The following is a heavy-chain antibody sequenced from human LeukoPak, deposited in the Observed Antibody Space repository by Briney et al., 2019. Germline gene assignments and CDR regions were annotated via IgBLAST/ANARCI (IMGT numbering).Heavy chain of an antibody. CDR2: FDPEDGET. CDR1: GYTLTELS. CDR3: ATHDYGGDFDWCFDL. D-gene: IGHD4-23*01. Sequence: ASVKVSCKVSGYTLTELSMHWVRQAPGKGLEWMGGFDPEDGETIYAQKFQGRVTMTEDTSTDTAYMELSSLRSEDTAVYYCATHDYGGDFDWCFDLWGRGTLVTVSS. V-gene: IGHV1-24*01. J-gene: IGHJ2*01.